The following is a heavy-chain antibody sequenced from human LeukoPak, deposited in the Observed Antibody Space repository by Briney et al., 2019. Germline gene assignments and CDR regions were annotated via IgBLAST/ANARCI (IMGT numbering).Heavy chain of an antibody. CDR1: GGSFSGYY. V-gene: IGHV4-34*01. Sequence: TSSETLSLTCAVYGGSFSGYYWSWIRQPPGKGLEWIGEINHSGSTNYNPSLKSRVTISVDTSKNQFSLKLSSVTAADTAVYYCARGYSSSWYVPIIYWGQGTLVTVSS. J-gene: IGHJ4*02. CDR3: ARGYSSSWYVPIIY. CDR2: INHSGST. D-gene: IGHD6-13*01.